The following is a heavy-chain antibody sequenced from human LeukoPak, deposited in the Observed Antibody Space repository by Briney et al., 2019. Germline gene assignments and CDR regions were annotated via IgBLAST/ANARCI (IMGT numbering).Heavy chain of an antibody. Sequence: PSETPSLTCTVSVGSISSGSYYWSWIRQPAGKGLEWIGRIYTSGSTNSNPSLKSRVTISVDTSKNQFSLKLSSVTAADTAVYYCARGGYCGGDYYFYYWGQGTLVTVSS. CDR3: ARGGYCGGDYYFYY. CDR2: IYTSGST. V-gene: IGHV4-61*02. CDR1: VGSISSGSYY. D-gene: IGHD2-21*02. J-gene: IGHJ4*02.